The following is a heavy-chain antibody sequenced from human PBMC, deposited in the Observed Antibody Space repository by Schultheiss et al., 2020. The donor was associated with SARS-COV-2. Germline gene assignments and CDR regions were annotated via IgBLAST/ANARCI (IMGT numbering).Heavy chain of an antibody. V-gene: IGHV5-51*01. CDR2: IYPGDSDT. D-gene: IGHD2-2*02. Sequence: GESLKISCKGSGYSFTSYWIGWVRQMPGKGLEWMGIIYPGDSDTRYSPSFQGQVTISADKSISTAYLQWSSLKASDTAIYYCARRSYCSSTSCYTQFDYWGQGTLVTVSS. J-gene: IGHJ4*02. CDR1: GYSFTSYW. CDR3: ARRSYCSSTSCYTQFDY.